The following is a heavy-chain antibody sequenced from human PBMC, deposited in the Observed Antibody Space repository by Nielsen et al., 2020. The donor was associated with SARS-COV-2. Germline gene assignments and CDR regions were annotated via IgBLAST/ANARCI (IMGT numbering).Heavy chain of an antibody. J-gene: IGHJ6*02. Sequence: GGSLRLSCAASGFTFSTYAMSWVRQAPGKGLEWVSAISASGDNTYYADSVKGRFTISRDNAKNSLYLQMNSLRAEDTAVYYCARDILNYYDSSGHYYYYYGMDVWGQGTTVTVSS. D-gene: IGHD3-22*01. CDR1: GFTFSTYA. V-gene: IGHV3-23*01. CDR2: ISASGDNT. CDR3: ARDILNYYDSSGHYYYYYGMDV.